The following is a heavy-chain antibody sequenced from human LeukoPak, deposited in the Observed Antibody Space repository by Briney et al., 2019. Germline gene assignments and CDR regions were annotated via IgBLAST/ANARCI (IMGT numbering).Heavy chain of an antibody. V-gene: IGHV4-59*01. CDR3: AREQRRGIAAAAELDY. Sequence: PSETLSLTCTVSGGSISSYYWSWIRQPPGKGLEWIGYIYYSGSTNYNPSLKSRVTISVDTFKNQFSLKLSSVTAADTAVYYCAREQRRGIAAAAELDYWGQGTLVTVSS. J-gene: IGHJ4*02. CDR1: GGSISSYY. D-gene: IGHD6-13*01. CDR2: IYYSGST.